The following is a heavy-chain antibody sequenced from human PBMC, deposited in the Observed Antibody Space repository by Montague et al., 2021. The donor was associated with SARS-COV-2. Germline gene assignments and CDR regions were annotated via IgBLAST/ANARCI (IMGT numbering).Heavy chain of an antibody. J-gene: IGHJ4*02. Sequence: TLSLTCTVSGGSISSGGYYWSWIRQHPGKGLEWIGYIHYSGSTYYXPSLKSRVTISVDTSKNQFSLKLSSVTAADTAVYYCARASGKKTIFGVVISYFDYWGQGTLVTVSS. V-gene: IGHV4-31*03. CDR1: GGSISSGGYY. CDR2: IHYSGST. CDR3: ARASGKKTIFGVVISYFDY. D-gene: IGHD3-3*01.